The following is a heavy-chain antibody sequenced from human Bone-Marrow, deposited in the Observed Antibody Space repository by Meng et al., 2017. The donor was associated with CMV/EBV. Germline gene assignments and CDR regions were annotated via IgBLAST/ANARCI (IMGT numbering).Heavy chain of an antibody. CDR1: GGSISSSSYY. J-gene: IGHJ6*02. V-gene: IGHV4-39*07. D-gene: IGHD6-13*01. CDR3: ARECGIAAALLDYGMDV. CDR2: IYYSGST. Sequence: SETLSLTCTVSGGSISSSSYYWGWIRQPPGKGLEWIGSIYYSGSTYYNPSLKSRVTISVDTSKNQFSLKLSSVTAADTAVYYCARECGIAAALLDYGMDVWGQGTTVTVSS.